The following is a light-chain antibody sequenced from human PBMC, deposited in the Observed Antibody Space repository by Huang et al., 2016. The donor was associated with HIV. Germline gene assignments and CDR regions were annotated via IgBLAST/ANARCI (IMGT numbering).Light chain of an antibody. CDR3: QQYYSTRT. V-gene: IGKV4-1*01. J-gene: IGKJ1*01. CDR1: QSVLYSSNNKSY. Sequence: DIVMTQSPDSLAVSLGERATINCKSSQSVLYSSNNKSYLAWYQPKPGQPPKLLIYWASTRESGVPDRFSGSGSGTDFTLTISSLQAEDVAVYYCQQYYSTRTFGQGTKVEIK. CDR2: WAS.